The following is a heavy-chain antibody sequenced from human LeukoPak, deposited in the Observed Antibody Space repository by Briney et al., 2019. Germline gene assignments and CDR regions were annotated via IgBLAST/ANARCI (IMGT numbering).Heavy chain of an antibody. CDR2: INHSGST. CDR1: GGSFSVYY. Sequence: PSETLSLTCAVYGGSFSVYYWSWIRQPPGKGLEWIGEINHSGSTNYNPSLKSRVTISVDTSKNQFSLKLSSVTAADTAVYYCARGGTFGGVIPDYFDYWGQGTLVTVSS. J-gene: IGHJ4*02. V-gene: IGHV4-34*01. CDR3: ARGGTFGGVIPDYFDY. D-gene: IGHD3-16*02.